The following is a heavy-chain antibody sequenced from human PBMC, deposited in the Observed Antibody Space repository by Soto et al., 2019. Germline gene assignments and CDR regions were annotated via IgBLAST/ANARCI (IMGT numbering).Heavy chain of an antibody. V-gene: IGHV1-18*01. CDR2: ISAYNGNT. J-gene: IGHJ6*03. CDR1: GYTFTSYG. CDR3: ARAGYSNYGTFYYYYYMDV. D-gene: IGHD4-4*01. Sequence: ASVKVSCKASGYTFTSYGISWVRQAPGQGLEWMGWISAYNGNTNYAQKLQGRVTMTTDTSTSTAYMELRSLRSDDTAVYYCARAGYSNYGTFYYYYYMDVWGKGTTVTVSS.